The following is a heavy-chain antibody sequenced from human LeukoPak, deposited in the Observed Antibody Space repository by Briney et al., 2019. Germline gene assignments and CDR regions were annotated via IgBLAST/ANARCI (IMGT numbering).Heavy chain of an antibody. CDR1: GGSISSYY. J-gene: IGHJ4*02. CDR2: IYTSGST. V-gene: IGHV4-4*07. D-gene: IGHD3-3*01. CDR3: AREGWRGVSVWSGYFDY. Sequence: SETLSLTCTVSGGSISSYYWSWIRQPARKGLEWIGRIYTSGSTNYNPSLKSRVTMSVDTSKNQFSLKLSSVTAADTAVYYCAREGWRGVSVWSGYFDYWGQGTLVTVSS.